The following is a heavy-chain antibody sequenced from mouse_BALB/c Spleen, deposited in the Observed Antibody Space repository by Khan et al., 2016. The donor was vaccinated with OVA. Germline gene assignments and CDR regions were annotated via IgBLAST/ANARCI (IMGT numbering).Heavy chain of an antibody. CDR1: GYTFTDYY. V-gene: IGHV1-77*01. CDR2: IYPGSGNT. Sequence: QVQLQQSGAELARPGASVKLSCKASGYTFTDYYINWVKQRTGQGLEWIGEIYPGSGNTYYNEKFKDKATLTADNSPSTAFMQLNSLTSEDSSVYFCARSGIGSFAYWGQGTLVTVSA. D-gene: IGHD2-2*01. J-gene: IGHJ3*01. CDR3: ARSGIGSFAY.